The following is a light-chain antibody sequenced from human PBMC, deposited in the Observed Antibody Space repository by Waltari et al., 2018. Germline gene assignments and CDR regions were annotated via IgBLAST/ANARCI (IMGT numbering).Light chain of an antibody. CDR3: GTWDSSLSAWV. CDR1: SSNIVHNY. CDR2: DDD. Sequence: QSVLTQPPSVSAAPGQKVTISCSGSSSNIVHNYVSWYQQVPGTAPKLLIYDDDKRPSGIPDRFSGSKSGTSATLGITGLQTGDEADYYCGTWDSSLSAWVFGGGTKLTVL. J-gene: IGLJ3*02. V-gene: IGLV1-51*01.